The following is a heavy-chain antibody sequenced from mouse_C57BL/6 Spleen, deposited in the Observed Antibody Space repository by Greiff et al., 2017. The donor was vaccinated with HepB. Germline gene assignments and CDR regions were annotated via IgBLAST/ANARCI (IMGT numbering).Heavy chain of an antibody. Sequence: VQLQQSGAELARPGASVKLSCKASGYTFTSYTMHWVKQRPGPGLEWIGYINPSSGYTNYNQKFKDKATLTADKSSSTAYMQLISLTSEDSSVYYCAREVANKAIDYWGQGTSVTVSS. V-gene: IGHV1-4*01. CDR3: AREVANKAIDY. CDR1: GYTFTSYT. J-gene: IGHJ4*01. CDR2: INPSSGYT. D-gene: IGHD1-1*01.